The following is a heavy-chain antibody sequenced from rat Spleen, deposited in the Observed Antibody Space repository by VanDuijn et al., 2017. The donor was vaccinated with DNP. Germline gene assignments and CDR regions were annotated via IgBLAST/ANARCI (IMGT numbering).Heavy chain of an antibody. CDR2: ISPSGGST. J-gene: IGHJ2*01. CDR3: AIAYRYNYGFDY. D-gene: IGHD1-5*01. V-gene: IGHV5-19*01. Sequence: EVQLVESGGGLVQPGRSLKLSCAASGFTFSNYGMHWIRQAPTKGLEWVASISPSGGSTYYRDSVKGRFTISRDNAKSTLYLQMDSLRSEDTATYYCAIAYRYNYGFDYWGQGVMVTVSS. CDR1: GFTFSNYG.